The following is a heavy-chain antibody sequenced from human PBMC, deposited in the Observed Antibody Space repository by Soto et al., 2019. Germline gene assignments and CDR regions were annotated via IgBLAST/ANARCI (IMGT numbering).Heavy chain of an antibody. CDR1: GGSISSCD. CDR2: IYYSGST. J-gene: IGHJ4*02. Sequence: LSATLSLTCTVSGGSISSCDWSWIRQPPGKGLEWIGYIYYSGSTNYNPSLKSRVTISVDTSKNQFSLKLSSVTAADTAVYYCARAPRGNYGYPSYFDYWGQGTLVTVS. V-gene: IGHV4-59*01. CDR3: ARAPRGNYGYPSYFDY. D-gene: IGHD3-10*01.